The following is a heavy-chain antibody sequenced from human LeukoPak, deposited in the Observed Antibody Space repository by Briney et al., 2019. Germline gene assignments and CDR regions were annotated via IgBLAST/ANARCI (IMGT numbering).Heavy chain of an antibody. CDR2: ISAYNGNT. J-gene: IGHJ5*02. V-gene: IGHV1-18*04. CDR1: GYTFTSYG. D-gene: IGHD3-10*01. CDR3: AREGYYGSGSYYPDWFGP. Sequence: ASVKVSCKASGYTFTSYGISWVRQAPGQGLEWMGWISAYNGNTNYAQKLQGRVTMTTDTSTSTAYMELRSLRSDDTAVYYCAREGYYGSGSYYPDWFGPWGQGTLVTVSS.